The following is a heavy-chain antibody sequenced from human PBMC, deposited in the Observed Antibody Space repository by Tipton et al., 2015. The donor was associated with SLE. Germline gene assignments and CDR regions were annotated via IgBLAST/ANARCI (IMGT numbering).Heavy chain of an antibody. J-gene: IGHJ4*02. CDR2: ISSSSSYT. D-gene: IGHD2-15*01. CDR3: ARDHGDIGG. CDR1: GFTFSSYS. Sequence: GSLRLSCAASGFTFSSYSMNWVRQAPGKGLEWVSYISSSSSYTNYADSVKGRFTISRDNAKNSLYLQMNSLRAEDTAVYYCARDHGDIGGWGQGTLVTVSS. V-gene: IGHV3-21*05.